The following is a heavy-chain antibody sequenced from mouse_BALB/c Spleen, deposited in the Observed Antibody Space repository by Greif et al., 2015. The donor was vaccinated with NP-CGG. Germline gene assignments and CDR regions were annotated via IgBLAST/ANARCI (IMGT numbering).Heavy chain of an antibody. D-gene: IGHD1-1*01. V-gene: IGHV1-74*01. CDR1: GYSFTSYW. Sequence: VQLQQSGAELVKPGASVKLSCKASGYSFTSYWMDWVKQRPGQGLEWIGMIHPSDSDTRLNQKFKDKVTLTVDKSFSTADMQLSSPTSEDSAFYYCARNSYCYVSPPFDYWGQGTTLTVSS. CDR2: IHPSDSDT. J-gene: IGHJ2*01. CDR3: ARNSYCYVSPPFDY.